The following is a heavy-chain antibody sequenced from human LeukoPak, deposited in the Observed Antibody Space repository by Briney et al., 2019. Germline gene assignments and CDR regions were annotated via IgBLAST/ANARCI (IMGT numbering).Heavy chain of an antibody. CDR1: GGSISSGGYS. CDR2: IYHSGST. CDR3: ARDGEYFGEMATGFDY. D-gene: IGHD5-24*01. Sequence: SQTLSLTFAVSGGSISSGGYSWSWIRQPPGKGLEWIGYIYHSGSTYYNPSLKSRVTISVDRSKNQFSLKLSSVAAADTAVYYCARDGEYFGEMATGFDYWGQGTLVTVSS. V-gene: IGHV4-30-2*01. J-gene: IGHJ4*02.